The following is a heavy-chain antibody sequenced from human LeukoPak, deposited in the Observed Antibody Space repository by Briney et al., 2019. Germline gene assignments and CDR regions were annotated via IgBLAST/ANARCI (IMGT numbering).Heavy chain of an antibody. CDR2: ISYDGSSK. V-gene: IGHV3-30*04. D-gene: IGHD5-12*01. CDR3: ARDGVDIVATIPFDY. CDR1: GFTFSSYA. J-gene: IGHJ4*02. Sequence: PGGSLRLSCAASGFTFSSYAMHWVRQAPGKGLEWVAVISYDGSSKYYADSVKGRFTISRDNSKNTLYLQMNSLRAEDTAVYYCARDGVDIVATIPFDYWGQGTLVTVSS.